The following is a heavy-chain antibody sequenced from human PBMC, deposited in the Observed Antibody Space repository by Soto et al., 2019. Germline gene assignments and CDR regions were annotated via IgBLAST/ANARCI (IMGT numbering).Heavy chain of an antibody. CDR2: IRYSGST. J-gene: IGHJ6*02. V-gene: IGHV4-59*01. CDR3: AREDFYNGMDG. Sequence: SETLSLTCTVSGGSITSDYWSWIRQPPGKGLEWIGYIRYSGSTNYSPSLKSRVAISVDTSKSQFSLKLSSVTAADTAVYYCAREDFYNGMDGWGPGTTVTVSS. CDR1: GGSITSDY.